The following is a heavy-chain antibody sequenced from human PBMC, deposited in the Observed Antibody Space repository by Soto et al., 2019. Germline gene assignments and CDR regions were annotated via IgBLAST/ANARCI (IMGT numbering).Heavy chain of an antibody. D-gene: IGHD2-15*01. J-gene: IGHJ4*02. CDR2: IYSGGTT. V-gene: IGHV3-66*01. CDR1: GLTVSNSY. Sequence: PGGSLRLSCAASGLTVSNSYMSWVRQAPGKGLEWVSIIYSGGTTYYADSVKGRFTISRDNSKNTLYLQMHSLRADDTAVYYCATAKLLLPWLFDYWGQGTLVTVSS. CDR3: ATAKLLLPWLFDY.